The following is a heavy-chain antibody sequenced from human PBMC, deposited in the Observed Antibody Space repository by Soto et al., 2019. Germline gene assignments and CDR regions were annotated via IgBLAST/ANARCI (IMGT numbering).Heavy chain of an antibody. Sequence: SGFIFRSSGMHWVRQAPGKGLEWVAAISHNGSTKSYGDSLKGRLIISRDTSMITLYLQMDSLIVDDTAVYYCAKDWIISWSFDYWGQGALVTVS. CDR2: ISHNGSTK. CDR1: GFIFRSSG. CDR3: AKDWIISWSFDY. J-gene: IGHJ4*02. V-gene: IGHV3-30*18. D-gene: IGHD2-2*03.